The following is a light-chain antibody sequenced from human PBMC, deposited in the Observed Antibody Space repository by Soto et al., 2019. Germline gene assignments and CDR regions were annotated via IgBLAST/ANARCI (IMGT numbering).Light chain of an antibody. V-gene: IGKV3-15*01. Sequence: EIVITQSPATLSVSPGERATLSCRASQSISSNLAWYQQKPGQAPRLLIYGASTRATGIPARFSGSGSGTEFTLTINSLQSEDFAVYFCQQYNDWPPWTFGQGTKVDI. CDR3: QQYNDWPPWT. CDR2: GAS. J-gene: IGKJ1*01. CDR1: QSISSN.